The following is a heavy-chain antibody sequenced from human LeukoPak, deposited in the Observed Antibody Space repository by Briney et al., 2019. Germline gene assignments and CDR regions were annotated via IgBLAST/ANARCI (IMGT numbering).Heavy chain of an antibody. CDR2: ISAYNGNT. V-gene: IGHV1-18*01. J-gene: IGHJ6*03. CDR3: AGEGVTMVRGVIITQSPYYYYYMDV. Sequence: EASVKVSCKASGYTFTSYGIGWVRQAPGQGLEWMGRISAYNGNTNYAQKLQGRVTMTTDTSTSTAYMELRSLRSDDTAVYYCAGEGVTMVRGVIITQSPYYYYYMDVWGKGTTVTVSS. CDR1: GYTFTSYG. D-gene: IGHD3-10*01.